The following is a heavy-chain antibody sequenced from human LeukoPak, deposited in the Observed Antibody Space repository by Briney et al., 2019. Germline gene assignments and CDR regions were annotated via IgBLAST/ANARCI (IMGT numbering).Heavy chain of an antibody. CDR2: ISSSSSCI. V-gene: IGHV3-21*01. J-gene: IGHJ5*02. D-gene: IGHD3-10*01. CDR1: GFTFSSYS. CDR3: ARRGPHGWCDP. Sequence: GGSLRLSCAASGFTFSSYSMNWVRQAPGKGLEWGSSISSSSSCIYYADSVKGRFTISRDNAKNSLYLQMNSLRAEDTAVYYCARRGPHGWCDPWGQGTRVPVSS.